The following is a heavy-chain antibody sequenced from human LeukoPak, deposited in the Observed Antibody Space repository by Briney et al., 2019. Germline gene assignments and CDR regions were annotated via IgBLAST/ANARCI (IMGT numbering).Heavy chain of an antibody. CDR2: IKEDGSGT. D-gene: IGHD4/OR15-4a*01. J-gene: IGHJ4*02. V-gene: IGHV3-7*01. Sequence: GGSLRLSCAASGFRFSNYWMSWVRQAPGKGLEWVANIKEDGSGTYYVDSVKGRFTISRDNAKNSLHLQMNSLRSKDTAVYYCARRKEVQTTFDCWGQGTLVTVSS. CDR1: GFRFSNYW. CDR3: ARRKEVQTTFDC.